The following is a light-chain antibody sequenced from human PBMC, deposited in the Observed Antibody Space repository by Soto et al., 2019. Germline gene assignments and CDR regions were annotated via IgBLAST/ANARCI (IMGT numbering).Light chain of an antibody. Sequence: QAVVAQPPSVSGAPGQRVTISCTGSSSNIGAGYDVHWYQHLPGTAPKLLIFGNTNRPSGVPDRFSASKSGASASLAITGLQPEDEADYYCQSYDSSLLSVVFGGGTKLTVL. V-gene: IGLV1-40*03. CDR3: QSYDSSLLSVV. CDR2: GNT. CDR1: SSNIGAGYD. J-gene: IGLJ2*01.